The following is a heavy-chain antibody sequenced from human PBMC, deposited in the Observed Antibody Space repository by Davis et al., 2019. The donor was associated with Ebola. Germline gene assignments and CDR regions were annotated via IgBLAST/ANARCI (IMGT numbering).Heavy chain of an antibody. J-gene: IGHJ4*02. Sequence: PGGSLRLSCKGSGYSFTSYWIGWVRQMPGKGLEWMGIIYPGDSDTRYSPSFQGQVTISADKSISTAYLQWSSLKASDTAMYYCASTPGPYCSGGSCPLWGLDYWGQGTLVTVSS. V-gene: IGHV5-51*01. D-gene: IGHD2-15*01. CDR2: IYPGDSDT. CDR1: GYSFTSYW. CDR3: ASTPGPYCSGGSCPLWGLDY.